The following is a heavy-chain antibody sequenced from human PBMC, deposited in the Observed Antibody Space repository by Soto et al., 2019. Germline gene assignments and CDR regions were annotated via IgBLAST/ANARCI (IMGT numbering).Heavy chain of an antibody. Sequence: LRLSCAASGFTFGDYAMHWVRQAPGKGLEWVSGISWNSGSIGYADSVKGRFTISRDNAKNSLYLQMNSLRAEDTALYYCAKALGELLSSYYFDYWGQGTLVTVSS. V-gene: IGHV3-9*01. J-gene: IGHJ4*02. CDR3: AKALGELLSSYYFDY. CDR2: ISWNSGSI. CDR1: GFTFGDYA. D-gene: IGHD3-10*01.